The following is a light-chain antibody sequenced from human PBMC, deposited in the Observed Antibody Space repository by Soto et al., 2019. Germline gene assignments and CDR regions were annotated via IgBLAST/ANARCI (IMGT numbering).Light chain of an antibody. J-gene: IGLJ3*02. V-gene: IGLV1-40*01. Sequence: QVVVTQPPSVSGAPGQRVTISCTGNSYNLGAGYDVHWYQQVPGAAPKLVIFGNRNRPSGVPERFSGSKSGTSASLAITGLQAEDEADYYCQAYDYSLTASVFGGGTKLTV. CDR3: QAYDYSLTASV. CDR1: SYNLGAGYD. CDR2: GNR.